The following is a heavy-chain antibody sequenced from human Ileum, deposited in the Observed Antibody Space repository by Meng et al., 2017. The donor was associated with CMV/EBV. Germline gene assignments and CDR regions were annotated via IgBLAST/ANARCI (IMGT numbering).Heavy chain of an antibody. V-gene: IGHV4-31*02. CDR3: ARDREQLVGDYYYYGMDV. CDR1: ISSGGYY. Sequence: ISSGGYYWGWIRQHPGKGLEWIEYIYYSGSTYYNPSLKSRVTISVDTSKNQFSLKMSSVTAADTAVYYCARDREQLVGDYYYYGMDVWGQGTTVTVSS. CDR2: IYYSGST. D-gene: IGHD6-6*01. J-gene: IGHJ6*02.